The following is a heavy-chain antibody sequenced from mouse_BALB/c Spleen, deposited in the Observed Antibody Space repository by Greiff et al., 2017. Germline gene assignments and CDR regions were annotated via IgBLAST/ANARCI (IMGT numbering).Heavy chain of an antibody. J-gene: IGHJ3*01. D-gene: IGHD2-4*01. CDR3: ARSGYDYAFAY. CDR1: GYTFTDYA. CDR2: ISTYYGDA. V-gene: IGHV1S137*01. Sequence: QVQLQQSGAELVRPGVSVKISCKGSGYTFTDYAMHWVKQSHAKSLEWIGVISTYYGDASYNQKFKGKATMTVDKSSSTAYMELARLTSEDSAIYYCARSGYDYAFAYWGQGTLVTVSA.